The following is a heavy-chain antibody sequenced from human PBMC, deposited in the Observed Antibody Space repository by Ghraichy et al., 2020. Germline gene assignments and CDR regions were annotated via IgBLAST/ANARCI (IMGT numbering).Heavy chain of an antibody. J-gene: IGHJ3*02. CDR3: ASALLWFGELPNDAFDI. D-gene: IGHD3-10*01. CDR2: IKQDGSEK. V-gene: IGHV3-7*01. Sequence: LSLTCAASGFTFSSYWMSWVRQAPGKGLEWVANIKQDGSEKYYVDSVKGRFTISRDNAKNSLYLQMNSLRAEDTAVYYCASALLWFGELPNDAFDIWGQWTMVTVSS. CDR1: GFTFSSYW.